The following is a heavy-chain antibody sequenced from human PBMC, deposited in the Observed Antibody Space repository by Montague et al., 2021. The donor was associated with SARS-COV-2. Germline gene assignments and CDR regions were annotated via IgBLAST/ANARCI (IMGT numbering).Heavy chain of an antibody. Sequence: SETLSLTCSVSGGSLDSDNFFWGWIRQPPGKRLEWIGVISNGGRTFDNPSLKSRVTISVHTSRNQLSLNVKSVTAADTAVYYCARHRRYDVATYYPDFWGQGILVTVSS. CDR2: ISNGGRT. V-gene: IGHV4-39*01. CDR3: ARHRRYDVATYYPDF. D-gene: IGHD3-10*01. J-gene: IGHJ4*02. CDR1: GGSLDSDNFF.